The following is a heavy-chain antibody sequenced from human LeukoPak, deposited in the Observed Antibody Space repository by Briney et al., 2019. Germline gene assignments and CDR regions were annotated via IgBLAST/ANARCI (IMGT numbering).Heavy chain of an antibody. CDR3: ARADYQLLSPSYNWFDP. Sequence: PGGSLRLSCAASGFTFSSYGMHWVRQAPGKGLEGVAVIWYDGSNKYYADSVKGRFTISRDNSKNTLYLQMSSLRAEDTAVYYCARADYQLLSPSYNWFDPWGQGTLVTVSS. V-gene: IGHV3-33*01. CDR1: GFTFSSYG. CDR2: IWYDGSNK. J-gene: IGHJ5*02. D-gene: IGHD2-2*01.